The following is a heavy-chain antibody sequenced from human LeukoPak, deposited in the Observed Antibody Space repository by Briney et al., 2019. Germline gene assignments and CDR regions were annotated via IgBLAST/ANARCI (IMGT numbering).Heavy chain of an antibody. J-gene: IGHJ4*02. CDR2: INHSGST. CDR3: ARELNCSSTSCYLVDY. Sequence: SETLSLTCAVYGGSFSGYYWSWIRQPPGKGLEWIGEINHSGSTNYNPSLKSRVTISVDTSKNQFSLKLSSVTAADTAVYHCARELNCSSTSCYLVDYWGQGTLVTVSS. CDR1: GGSFSGYY. V-gene: IGHV4-34*01. D-gene: IGHD2-2*01.